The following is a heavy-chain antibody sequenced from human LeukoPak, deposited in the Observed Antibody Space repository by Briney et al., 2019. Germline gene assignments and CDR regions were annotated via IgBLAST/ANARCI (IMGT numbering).Heavy chain of an antibody. D-gene: IGHD3-22*01. CDR2: IIPIFGTA. Sequence: ASVKVSCKASGGTFSSYAISWVRQAPGQGLEWMGRIIPIFGTANYAQKFQGRVTITTDESTSTAYMELSSLRSEDTAVYYCARGIDSSGYLEYFQHWGQGTLVTVSS. CDR3: ARGIDSSGYLEYFQH. V-gene: IGHV1-69*05. CDR1: GGTFSSYA. J-gene: IGHJ1*01.